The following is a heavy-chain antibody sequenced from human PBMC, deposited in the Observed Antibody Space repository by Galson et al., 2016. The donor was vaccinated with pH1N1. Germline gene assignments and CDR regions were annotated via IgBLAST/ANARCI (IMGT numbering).Heavy chain of an antibody. D-gene: IGHD1-1*01. CDR3: ARDQNWNLDY. CDR1: GYTFTTFG. V-gene: IGHV1-18*01. J-gene: IGHJ4*02. CDR2: ISTSKGNT. Sequence: SVKVSSKAPGYTFTTFGISWVRQAPGKGLEWLGWISTSKGNTKNAQRLLDRVTMTRDTSTSTVFMELTSLRSDDTAIYYCARDQNWNLDYWGQGTLVTVSS.